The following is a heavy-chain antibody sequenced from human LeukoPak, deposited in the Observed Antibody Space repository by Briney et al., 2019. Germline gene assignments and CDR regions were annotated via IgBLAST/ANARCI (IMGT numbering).Heavy chain of an antibody. CDR1: GGSISSSNW. D-gene: IGHD6-13*01. J-gene: IGHJ4*02. V-gene: IGHV4-4*02. CDR3: ARVIAAVGTFDY. Sequence: PSETLSLTCAVSGGSISSSNWWSWVRQPPGKGLEWIGAIYHSGSTNYNPSLKSRVTISVDKSKNQFSLKLSSVTAADTAVYYCARVIAAVGTFDYWGQGTLVTVSS. CDR2: IYHSGST.